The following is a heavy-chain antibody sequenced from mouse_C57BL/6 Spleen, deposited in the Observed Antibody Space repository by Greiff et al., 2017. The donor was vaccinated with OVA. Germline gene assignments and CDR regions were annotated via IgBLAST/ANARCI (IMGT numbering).Heavy chain of an antibody. D-gene: IGHD4-1*01. Sequence: QVQLKQSGPGLVQPSQSLSITCTVSGFSLTSYGVHWVRQSPGKGLEWLGVIWSGGSTDYNAAFISRLSISKDNSKSQVFFKMNSLQADDTAIYYCASLGEGWFAYWGQGTLVTVSA. CDR2: IWSGGST. V-gene: IGHV2-2*01. CDR3: ASLGEGWFAY. CDR1: GFSLTSYG. J-gene: IGHJ3*01.